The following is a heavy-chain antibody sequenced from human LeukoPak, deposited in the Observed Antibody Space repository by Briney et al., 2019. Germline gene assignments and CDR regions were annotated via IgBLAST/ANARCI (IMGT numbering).Heavy chain of an antibody. J-gene: IGHJ5*02. V-gene: IGHV4-59*01. CDR1: GGSISSYY. CDR3: ARAMIVVVPSFDP. CDR2: IYYSGST. Sequence: SETLSPTCTVSGGSISSYYWSWIRQPPGKGLEWIGYIYYSGSTNYNPSLKSRVTISVDTSKNQFSLKLSSVTAADTAVYYCARAMIVVVPSFDPWGQGTLVTVSS. D-gene: IGHD3-22*01.